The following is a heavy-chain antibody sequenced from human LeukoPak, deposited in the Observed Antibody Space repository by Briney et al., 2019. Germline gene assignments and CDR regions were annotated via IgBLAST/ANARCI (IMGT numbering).Heavy chain of an antibody. D-gene: IGHD5-24*01. V-gene: IGHV4-38-2*01. CDR3: ARGFVGDGYNSP. Sequence: SETLSLTCAVSGYSISSGYYWGWIRQPPGKGLEWIGSIYNSGSTYYNPSLKSRVTISVDTSKNQFSLKLSSVTAADTAVYYCARGFVGDGYNSPWGQGTLVTVSS. CDR1: GYSISSGYY. CDR2: IYNSGST. J-gene: IGHJ5*02.